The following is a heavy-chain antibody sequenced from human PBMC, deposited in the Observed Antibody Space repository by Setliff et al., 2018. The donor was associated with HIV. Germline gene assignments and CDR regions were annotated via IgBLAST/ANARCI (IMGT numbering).Heavy chain of an antibody. CDR3: AKTREINNFWSGIDY. Sequence: SGGSLRLSCVASGFPFSGSAVHWVRQPPGKGLECVGRIRSRSNSHATVYADSVKGRFTISRDNSKNTLSLQMNSLRAEDTAVYYCAKTREINNFWSGIDYWGQGTLVTVSS. V-gene: IGHV3-73*01. D-gene: IGHD3-3*01. J-gene: IGHJ4*02. CDR2: IRSRSNSHAT. CDR1: GFPFSGSA.